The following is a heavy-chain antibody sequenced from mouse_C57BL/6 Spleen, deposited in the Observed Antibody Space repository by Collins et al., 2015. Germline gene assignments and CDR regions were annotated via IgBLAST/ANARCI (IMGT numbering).Heavy chain of an antibody. D-gene: IGHD1-1*01. Sequence: GDSSYNQKFTGKATLTVDKSSNTAYMELRSLTSEDSAVYYCAREESYYYGGSVTLDYWGQGTTLTVSS. CDR2: GDS. CDR3: AREESYYYGGSVTLDY. V-gene: IGHV1-26*01. J-gene: IGHJ2*01.